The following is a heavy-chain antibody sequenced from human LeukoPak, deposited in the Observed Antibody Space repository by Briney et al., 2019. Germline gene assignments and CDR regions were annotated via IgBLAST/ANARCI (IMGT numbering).Heavy chain of an antibody. Sequence: SQTLSLTCAVYGGSFSDYYWRWSWIRQPPGKGLEWIGEINHSGTTNYNPTLETRITKSSDTSKNQFSLRLSSVTAADTAVYYCARGRHGETTFRDYYYGLDVWGQGTRSPSP. CDR3: ARGRHGETTFRDYYYGLDV. D-gene: IGHD4-11*01. CDR2: INHSGTT. CDR1: GGSFSDYY. V-gene: IGHV4-34*01. J-gene: IGHJ6*02.